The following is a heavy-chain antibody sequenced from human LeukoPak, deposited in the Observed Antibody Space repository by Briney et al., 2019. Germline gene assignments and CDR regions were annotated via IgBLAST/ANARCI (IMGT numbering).Heavy chain of an antibody. CDR1: GFTFSSYA. V-gene: IGHV3-23*01. D-gene: IGHD3-3*01. J-gene: IGHJ4*02. CDR3: ARALVRVEYYDFWSGYHFDY. Sequence: GGSLRLSCAASGFTFSSYAMSWVRQAPGKGLERVSAISGSGGSTYYADSVKGRFTISRDNSKNTLYLQMNSLRAEDTAVYYCARALVRVEYYDFWSGYHFDYWGQGTLVTVSS. CDR2: ISGSGGST.